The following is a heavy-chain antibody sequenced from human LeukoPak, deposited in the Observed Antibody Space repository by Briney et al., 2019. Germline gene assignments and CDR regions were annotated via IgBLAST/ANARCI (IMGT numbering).Heavy chain of an antibody. Sequence: GGSLRLSCAASGFTFDDYAMHWVRQAPGKGLEWVSGISWNSGSIGYAGSVKGRFTISRDNAKNSLYLQMNDLRAEDTAVYYCARAGSFRFDYWGQGTLVTVSS. CDR1: GFTFDDYA. V-gene: IGHV3-9*01. CDR3: ARAGSFRFDY. CDR2: ISWNSGSI. D-gene: IGHD3-10*01. J-gene: IGHJ4*02.